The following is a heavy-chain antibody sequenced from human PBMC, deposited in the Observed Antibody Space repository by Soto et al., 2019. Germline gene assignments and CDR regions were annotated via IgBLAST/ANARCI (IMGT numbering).Heavy chain of an antibody. CDR3: ARVAGGATTGWYFDL. V-gene: IGHV1-18*01. Sequence: QVQLVQSGAEVKKPGASVKVSCKASGYTFTSYGISWVRQAPGQGLEWMGWISAYNGNTNYAQKLQGRVSMTTDKSTSTAYMERRSLRSVGTAVYYCARVAGGATTGWYFDLWGRGTLVTVSS. J-gene: IGHJ2*01. CDR2: ISAYNGNT. D-gene: IGHD1-26*01. CDR1: GYTFTSYG.